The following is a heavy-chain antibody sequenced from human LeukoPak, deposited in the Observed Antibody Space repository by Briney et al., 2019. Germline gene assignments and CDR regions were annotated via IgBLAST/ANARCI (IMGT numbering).Heavy chain of an antibody. J-gene: IGHJ4*02. CDR3: ARAQSLTAPAGTFANS. CDR1: GYTFTGYF. CDR2: INPNSGGT. D-gene: IGHD6-13*01. Sequence: ASVKVSCKASGYTFTGYFLHWVRRAPGQGFEWMGWINPNSGGTYYTQGFQGRVTMTRDTSISTAHMELSSLRSDDTAVYYCARAQSLTAPAGTFANSWGQGTLVTVSS. V-gene: IGHV1-2*02.